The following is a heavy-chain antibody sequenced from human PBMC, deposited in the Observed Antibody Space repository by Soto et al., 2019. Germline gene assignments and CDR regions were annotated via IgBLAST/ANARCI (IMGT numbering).Heavy chain of an antibody. CDR1: GFTLSDYW. D-gene: IGHD2-2*01. CDR3: ARAPAPRPIDY. CDR2: ISVDGGDT. J-gene: IGHJ4*01. Sequence: GGSLRLSCAASGFTLSDYWMHWVRQVPGKGLLWVSRISVDGGDTTYVDSVKGRFAISRDNAKNTLYLQMDTLRAEDTAIYYCARAPAPRPIDYWGPGSLVTVSS. V-gene: IGHV3-74*01.